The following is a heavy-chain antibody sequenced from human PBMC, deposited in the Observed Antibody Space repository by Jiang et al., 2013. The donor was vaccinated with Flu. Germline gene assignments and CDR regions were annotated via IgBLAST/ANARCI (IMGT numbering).Heavy chain of an antibody. CDR1: GDSVSSNNAA. D-gene: IGHD3-10*01. Sequence: QTLSLTCAISGDSVSSNNAAWNWIRLSPSRGLEWLGRTYYRSKWYNDYAASVKSRITINADTSQNHFSLQLNSVTPEDTAVYYCARDSSSSSGSYWGPAYYYYGLDVWGQGTTVTVSS. CDR2: TYYRSKWYN. J-gene: IGHJ6*02. V-gene: IGHV6-1*01. CDR3: ARDSSSSSGSYWGPAYYYYGLDV.